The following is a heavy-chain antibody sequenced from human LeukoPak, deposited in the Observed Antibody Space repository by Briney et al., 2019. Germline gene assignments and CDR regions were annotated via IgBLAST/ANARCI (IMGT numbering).Heavy chain of an antibody. J-gene: IGHJ4*02. D-gene: IGHD3-9*01. V-gene: IGHV1-69*05. CDR1: GGTFSSYA. CDR2: IIPIFGTA. Sequence: SVKVSCKASGGTFSSYAISWVRQAPGQGLGWMGRIIPIFGTANYAQKFQGRVTITTDESTSTAYMELSSLRSEDTAVYYCARVGDYDILTGYYYWGQGTLVTVSS. CDR3: ARVGDYDILTGYYY.